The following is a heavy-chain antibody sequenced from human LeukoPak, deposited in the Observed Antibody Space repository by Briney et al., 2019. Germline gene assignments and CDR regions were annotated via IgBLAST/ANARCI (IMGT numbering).Heavy chain of an antibody. J-gene: IGHJ4*02. D-gene: IGHD3-3*01. CDR1: GGSISSYY. CDR2: INHSGST. V-gene: IGHV4-34*01. Sequence: PSETLSLTCTVSGGSISSYYWSWIRQPPGKGLEWIGEINHSGSTNYNPSLKSRVTISVDTSKNQFSLKLSSVTAADTAVYYCARGRSRTIFGVVVIGGSYFDYWGQGTLVTVSS. CDR3: ARGRSRTIFGVVVIGGSYFDY.